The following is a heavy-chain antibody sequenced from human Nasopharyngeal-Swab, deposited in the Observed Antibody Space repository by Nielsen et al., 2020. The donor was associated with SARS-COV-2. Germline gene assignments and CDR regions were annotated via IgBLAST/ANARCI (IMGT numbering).Heavy chain of an antibody. V-gene: IGHV4-38-2*01. Sequence: SETLSLTCAVSGSSISSGYYWGWIRQPPGKGLEWIGSIYHSGSTYYNPSLKSRVTISVDTSKNQFPLKLSSVTAADTAVYYCARRTRYSNYAYYYMDVWGKGTTVTVSS. CDR3: ARRTRYSNYAYYYMDV. D-gene: IGHD4-11*01. CDR2: IYHSGST. J-gene: IGHJ6*03. CDR1: GSSISSGYY.